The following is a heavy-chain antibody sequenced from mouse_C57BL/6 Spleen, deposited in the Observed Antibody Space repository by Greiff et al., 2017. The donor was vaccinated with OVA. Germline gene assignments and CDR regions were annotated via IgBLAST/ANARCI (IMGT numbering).Heavy chain of an antibody. D-gene: IGHD1-1*01. Sequence: EVQLQQSGPELVKPGASVKISCKASGYTFTDYYMNWVKQSHGKSLEWIGDINPNNGGTSYNQTFKGKATLTVDKSSSTAYMELRSLTSEDSAVYYCARVITTVYYAMDYWGQGTSVTVSS. CDR3: ARVITTVYYAMDY. CDR2: INPNNGGT. V-gene: IGHV1-26*01. J-gene: IGHJ4*01. CDR1: GYTFTDYY.